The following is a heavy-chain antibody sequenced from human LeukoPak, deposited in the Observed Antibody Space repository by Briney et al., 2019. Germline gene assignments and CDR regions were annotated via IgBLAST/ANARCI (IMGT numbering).Heavy chain of an antibody. CDR1: GSSISSGDYY. J-gene: IGHJ5*02. Sequence: PSETLSLTCTVSGSSISSGDYYWSWIRQPPGKGLEWIGYIYYSGSTYYNPSLKSRVTISVDTSKNQFSLKLSSVTAADTAVYYCASTYYDFWSGYSPFDPWGQGTLVTVSS. V-gene: IGHV4-30-4*01. CDR3: ASTYYDFWSGYSPFDP. D-gene: IGHD3-3*01. CDR2: IYYSGST.